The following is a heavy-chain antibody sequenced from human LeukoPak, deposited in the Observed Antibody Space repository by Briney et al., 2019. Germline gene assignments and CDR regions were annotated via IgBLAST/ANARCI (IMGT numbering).Heavy chain of an antibody. Sequence: SETLSLTCTVSGGSISSYYWSWIRQPPGKGLEWIGYIYYSGSTNYNPSLKSRVTISVDTSKNQFSLKLSSVTAADTAVYYCARELTTIMSRWLKSGGGDASDIWGQGTMVTVSS. V-gene: IGHV4-59*01. CDR2: IYYSGST. CDR1: GGSISSYY. J-gene: IGHJ3*02. D-gene: IGHD5-24*01. CDR3: ARELTTIMSRWLKSGGGDASDI.